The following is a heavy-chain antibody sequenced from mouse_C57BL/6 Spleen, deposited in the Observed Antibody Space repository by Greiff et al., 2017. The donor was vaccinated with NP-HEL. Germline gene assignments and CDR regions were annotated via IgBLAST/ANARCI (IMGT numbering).Heavy chain of an antibody. CDR1: GFTFSSYA. J-gene: IGHJ2*01. CDR2: ISDGGSYT. CDR3: ARFITTVVAPGYFDY. V-gene: IGHV5-4*01. Sequence: EVQRVESGGGLVKPGGSLKLSCAASGFTFSSYAMSWVRQTPEKRLEWVATISDGGSYTYYPDNVKGRFTISRDNAKNNLYLQMSHLKSEDTTMYYCARFITTVVAPGYFDYWGQGTTLTVSS. D-gene: IGHD1-1*01.